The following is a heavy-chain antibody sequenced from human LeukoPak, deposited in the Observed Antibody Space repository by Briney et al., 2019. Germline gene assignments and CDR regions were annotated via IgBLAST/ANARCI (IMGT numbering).Heavy chain of an antibody. CDR3: ARDRSEYYFDY. V-gene: IGHV3-53*01. CDR2: IYSGGST. CDR1: GFTVSSNY. Sequence: GSLRLSCAASGFTVSSNYMSWVRQAPGKGLEWVSVIYSGGSTYYADSVKGRFTISRDNSKNTLYLQMNSLRAEDTAVYYCARDRSEYYFDYWGQGTLVTVSS. J-gene: IGHJ4*02.